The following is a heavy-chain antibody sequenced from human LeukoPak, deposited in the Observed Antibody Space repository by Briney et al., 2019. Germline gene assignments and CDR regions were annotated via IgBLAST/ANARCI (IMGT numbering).Heavy chain of an antibody. CDR2: ISSSGGTI. Sequence: PGGSLRLSCAASGFTFSSYEMNWVRQAPGKGLEWVSYISSSGGTIYYADSVKGRFTISRDNAKNSLYLQMNSLRAEDTAVYYCASIYDSSGYCGVDYWGQGTLVTVSS. D-gene: IGHD3-22*01. J-gene: IGHJ4*02. CDR1: GFTFSSYE. CDR3: ASIYDSSGYCGVDY. V-gene: IGHV3-48*03.